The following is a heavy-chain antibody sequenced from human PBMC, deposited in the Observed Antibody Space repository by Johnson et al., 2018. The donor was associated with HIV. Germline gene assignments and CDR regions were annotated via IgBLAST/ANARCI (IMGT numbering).Heavy chain of an antibody. CDR3: AASVYYYDSSGYFAFDI. J-gene: IGHJ3*02. CDR1: GFTVSSNY. CDR2: IYSGGST. Sequence: VQLVESGGGLVQPGGSLRLSCAASGFTVSSNYMSWVRQAPGKGLEWVSVIYSGGSTYYADSVKGRFTISRDNSKNTLYLQMNSLRAEDTAVYYCAASVYYYDSSGYFAFDIWGQGTMVTVS. D-gene: IGHD3-22*01. V-gene: IGHV3-66*01.